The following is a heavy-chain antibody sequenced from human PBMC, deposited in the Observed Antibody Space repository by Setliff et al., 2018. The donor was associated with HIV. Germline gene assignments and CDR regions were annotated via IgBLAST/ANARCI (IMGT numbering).Heavy chain of an antibody. CDR1: GGPIRSPNW. J-gene: IGHJ4*02. CDR2: IFHGGNT. V-gene: IGHV4-4*02. CDR3: ATLAAAGESYDY. Sequence: SLTCTVSGGPIRSPNWWSWVRQPPGKGLEWIGEIFHGGNTNYSPSLESRVTLSVDKSKNQFSLRLSSVTAADTAVYYCATLAAAGESYDYWGQGSLVTVSS. D-gene: IGHD6-13*01.